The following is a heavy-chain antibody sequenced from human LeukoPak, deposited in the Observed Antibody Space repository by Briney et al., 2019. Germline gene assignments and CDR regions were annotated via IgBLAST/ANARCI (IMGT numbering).Heavy chain of an antibody. Sequence: GGSLRLSCAASRFTFSNYNMNWVRQAPGKGLEWVSSISSSSSYIHYADSVKGRFTISRDNAKNSLYLQMNSLRAEDTAVYYCARETYYYDSSGYYAYYFDYWGQGTLVTVSS. CDR1: RFTFSNYN. J-gene: IGHJ4*02. CDR2: ISSSSSYI. V-gene: IGHV3-21*01. CDR3: ARETYYYDSSGYYAYYFDY. D-gene: IGHD3-22*01.